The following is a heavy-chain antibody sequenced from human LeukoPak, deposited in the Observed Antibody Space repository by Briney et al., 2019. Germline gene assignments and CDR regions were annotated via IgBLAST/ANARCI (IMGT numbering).Heavy chain of an antibody. V-gene: IGHV4-34*01. D-gene: IGHD6-19*01. J-gene: IGHJ3*02. CDR1: GGSFSGYY. CDR3: ARIRTQWLYAFDI. Sequence: SETLPLTCAVYGGSFSGYYWSWIRQPPGKGLEWIGSIYYSGSTYYNPSLKSRVTISVDTSKNQFSLKLSSVTAADTAVYYCARIRTQWLYAFDIWGQGTMVTVSS. CDR2: IYYSGST.